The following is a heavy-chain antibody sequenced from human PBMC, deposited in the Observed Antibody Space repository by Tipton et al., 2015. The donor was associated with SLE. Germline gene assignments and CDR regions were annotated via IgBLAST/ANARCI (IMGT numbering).Heavy chain of an antibody. Sequence: TLSLTCAVYGGSFSGYYWRWIRQPPGKGLEWIGEINHSGSTNYNPSLKSRVTISVDTSKNQFSLKLSSVTAADTAVYYCARHSTSSWYYYYYGMDVWGQGTTVTVSS. CDR2: INHSGST. CDR3: ARHSTSSWYYYYYGMDV. D-gene: IGHD6-13*01. J-gene: IGHJ6*02. CDR1: GGSFSGYY. V-gene: IGHV4-34*01.